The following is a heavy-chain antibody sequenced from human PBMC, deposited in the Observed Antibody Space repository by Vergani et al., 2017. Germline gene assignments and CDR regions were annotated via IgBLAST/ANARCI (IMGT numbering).Heavy chain of an antibody. D-gene: IGHD2-8*02. Sequence: QVQLAESGPGLVKPSETLSLTCTVSGGSFNTYYWSWIRQSPGKGLEWIGYIYSTWSTNYNPSLNSRVTMSVDTSKNQFSLKVRSVTAADTSVYFCARVMYRDEASTGYRLEGMDIWGQGTTVTISS. CDR1: GGSFNTYY. CDR3: ARVMYRDEASTGYRLEGMDI. J-gene: IGHJ6*01. V-gene: IGHV4-59*13. CDR2: IYSTWST.